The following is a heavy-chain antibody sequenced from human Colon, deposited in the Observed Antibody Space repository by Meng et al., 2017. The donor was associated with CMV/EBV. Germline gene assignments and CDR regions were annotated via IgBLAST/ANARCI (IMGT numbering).Heavy chain of an antibody. Sequence: ASVKVSCKASGVTFTSYYIHCVRQAPGHGLEWMAMINPSDRSTTYAQNFQGRVALTSDTSTNTVYMELSSLRSEDTAVYYCARDVHYTTSSGRYYFDYWGQGTLVTVSS. D-gene: IGHD6-6*01. CDR2: INPSDRST. V-gene: IGHV1-46*01. J-gene: IGHJ4*02. CDR3: ARDVHYTTSSGRYYFDY. CDR1: GVTFTSYY.